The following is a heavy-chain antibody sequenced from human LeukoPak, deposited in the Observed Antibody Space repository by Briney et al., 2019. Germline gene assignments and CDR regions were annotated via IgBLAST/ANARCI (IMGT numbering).Heavy chain of an antibody. V-gene: IGHV3-23*01. CDR1: GFTFSTYA. CDR2: VSSSGGST. Sequence: GGSLRLSCAASGFTFSTYAMSWVRQAPVKGLEWVSAVSSSGGSTYYADSVKGRFTFSRDNSKNMLYLQMNSLRAEDTAVYYCAKAIFNWLRSHYYGVDVWGQGTTVTVSS. D-gene: IGHD3-3*01. J-gene: IGHJ6*02. CDR3: AKAIFNWLRSHYYGVDV.